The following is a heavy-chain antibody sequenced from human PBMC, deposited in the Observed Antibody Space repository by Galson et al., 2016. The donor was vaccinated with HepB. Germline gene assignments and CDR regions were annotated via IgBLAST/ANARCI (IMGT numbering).Heavy chain of an antibody. V-gene: IGHV3-23*01. CDR1: FTFTNHA. D-gene: IGHD3-16*01. Sequence: FTFTNHAMTWVRQAPGKGLEWVSNIIGSGSSTYYADSVKGRFTISRDNSKNTLYLQMNSLRAEDTAVYYCAKWGIHIVNHYNIDVWGKGTTVTVSS. CDR3: AKWGIHIVNHYNIDV. CDR2: IIGSGSST. J-gene: IGHJ6*03.